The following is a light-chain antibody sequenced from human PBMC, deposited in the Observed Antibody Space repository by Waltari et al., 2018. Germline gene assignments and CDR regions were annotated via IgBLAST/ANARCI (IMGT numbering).Light chain of an antibody. V-gene: IGLV2-14*03. J-gene: IGLJ1*01. Sequence: QSALTQPSSVSGSPGQSITIPCTGPGTDFGGYNCVPRYQQHPGKAPTLIIYDVTNRPSGMSNRFSGSKSGNTASLTISGLQAEDEADYYCNSYTSNTLFYIFGTGTKVTVL. CDR1: GTDFGGYNC. CDR3: NSYTSNTLFYI. CDR2: DVT.